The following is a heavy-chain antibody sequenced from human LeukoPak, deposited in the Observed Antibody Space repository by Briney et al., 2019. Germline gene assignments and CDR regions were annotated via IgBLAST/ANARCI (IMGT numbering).Heavy chain of an antibody. V-gene: IGHV3-74*01. CDR1: GFTFSSYW. CDR2: INSDGSGT. J-gene: IGHJ3*02. Sequence: QAGGSLRLSCAASGFTFSSYWMHWVRQAPGKGLVWVSRINSDGSGTTYADSVKGRFTISRDNAKNTLYLQMNSLRAEDTAVYYCVRSWGGSSPTIAFDIWGQGTMVTVSS. D-gene: IGHD6-13*01. CDR3: VRSWGGSSPTIAFDI.